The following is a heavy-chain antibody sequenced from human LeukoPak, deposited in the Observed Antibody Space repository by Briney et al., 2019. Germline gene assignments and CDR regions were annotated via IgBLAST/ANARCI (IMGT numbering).Heavy chain of an antibody. D-gene: IGHD3-3*01. Sequence: GGSPRLSCTASGFTFGDYAMSWFRQAPGKGLEWVGFIRSKAYGGTTEYAASVKGRFTISRDDSKSIAYLQMNSLKTEDTAVCYCTRGPNPNDFWSGYYDDYWGQGTLVTVSS. CDR3: TRGPNPNDFWSGYYDDY. V-gene: IGHV3-49*03. CDR1: GFTFGDYA. J-gene: IGHJ4*02. CDR2: IRSKAYGGTT.